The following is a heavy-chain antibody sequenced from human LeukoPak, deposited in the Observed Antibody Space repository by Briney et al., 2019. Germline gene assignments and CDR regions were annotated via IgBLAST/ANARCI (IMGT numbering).Heavy chain of an antibody. CDR1: GGSISSGGYY. V-gene: IGHV4-31*03. CDR3: ARELLGQIDF. CDR2: IYYTGTP. J-gene: IGHJ4*02. Sequence: SQTLSLTCTVSGGSISSGGYYWSWIRQHPVKGLEWIGYIYYTGTPFYTPSLKSRVTISLDTSKNQFSLRLSSVTAADTATYYCARELLGQIDFWGQGTLVTVSS. D-gene: IGHD3-16*01.